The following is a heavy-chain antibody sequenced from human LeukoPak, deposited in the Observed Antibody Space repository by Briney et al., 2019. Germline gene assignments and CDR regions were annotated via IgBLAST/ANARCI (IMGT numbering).Heavy chain of an antibody. CDR3: AHTNSSSPHDY. Sequence: SGPTLVKPTQTLTLTCTFSGFSLSTYGVGGGWIRQPPGKAVEWLALIYWDNDKRYSPSLKSRLTITKDTSKKQVVLTMTNMDPVDTATYYCAHTNSSSPHDYWGQGALVTVSS. CDR1: GFSLSTYGVG. CDR2: IYWDNDK. D-gene: IGHD6-13*01. V-gene: IGHV2-5*02. J-gene: IGHJ4*02.